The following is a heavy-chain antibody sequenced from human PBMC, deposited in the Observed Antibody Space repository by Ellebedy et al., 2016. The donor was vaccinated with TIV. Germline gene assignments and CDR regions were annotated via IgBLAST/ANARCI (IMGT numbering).Heavy chain of an antibody. Sequence: GGSLRLSXAASGFTFSRNWMSWVRQAPGKGLEWVGRIESKSDGGTTNYAEPVKGRFSISTDDSKNTLYLQMNSLQTDDTAIYYCGAYPCSGNSCPDYWGRGTLVTVSS. CDR1: GFTFSRNW. CDR2: IESKSDGGTT. CDR3: GAYPCSGNSCPDY. V-gene: IGHV3-15*06. J-gene: IGHJ4*02. D-gene: IGHD2-15*01.